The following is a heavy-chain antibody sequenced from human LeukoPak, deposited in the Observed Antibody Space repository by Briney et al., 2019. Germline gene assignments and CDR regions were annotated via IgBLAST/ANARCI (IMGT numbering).Heavy chain of an antibody. CDR3: TRGAGTGWRFDS. Sequence: RPGGSLRLSCVTSGFTFNNYWMHWVRQAPGRGLVWVSRIASDGSSTSYADSVKGRFTISRDNAKNSLYLQMNSLKADDTAVYYCTRGAGTGWRFDSWGQGTLVTVSS. V-gene: IGHV3-74*01. D-gene: IGHD6-19*01. J-gene: IGHJ4*02. CDR2: IASDGSST. CDR1: GFTFNNYW.